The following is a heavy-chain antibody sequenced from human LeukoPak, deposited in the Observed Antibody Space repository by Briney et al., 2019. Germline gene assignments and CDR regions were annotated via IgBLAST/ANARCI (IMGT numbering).Heavy chain of an antibody. V-gene: IGHV3-66*01. D-gene: IGHD6-19*01. CDR3: ARRHRSGWFFDY. Sequence: GGSLRLSCAVSGFTISTDYMVWVRQAPGQGLEWVSVLYNTGTTYYADSVRGRFTISGDNSKNMLYLQMNSLTAEDTAVYYCARRHRSGWFFDYWGQGTLVTVSS. J-gene: IGHJ4*02. CDR2: LYNTGTT. CDR1: GFTISTDY.